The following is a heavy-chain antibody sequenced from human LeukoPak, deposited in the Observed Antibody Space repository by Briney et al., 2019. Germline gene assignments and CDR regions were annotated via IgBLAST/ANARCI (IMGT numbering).Heavy chain of an antibody. D-gene: IGHD3-3*01. CDR3: AREFGGVITSYYFDY. CDR1: GYTFTGYY. CDR2: INPNSGGT. V-gene: IGHV1-2*02. Sequence: GASVKVSCKASGYTFTGYYMHWVRQAPGQGLAGMGWINPNSGGTNYAQKFQGRVTMTRDTSISTAYMELSRLRSDDTAVYYCAREFGGVITSYYFDYWGQGTLVTVSS. J-gene: IGHJ4*02.